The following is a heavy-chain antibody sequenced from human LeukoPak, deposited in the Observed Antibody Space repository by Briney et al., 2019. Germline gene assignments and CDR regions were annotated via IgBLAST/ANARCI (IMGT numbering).Heavy chain of an antibody. V-gene: IGHV4-34*01. CDR3: ARHAMVRGRLSWFDP. CDR1: GGSFSGYY. J-gene: IGHJ5*02. CDR2: INHSGST. D-gene: IGHD3-10*01. Sequence: SETLSLTCAVYGGSFSGYYWSWIRQPPGKGLEWIGEINHSGSTNYNPSLKSRVTISVDTCKNQFSLKLSSVTAADTAVYYCARHAMVRGRLSWFDPWGQGTLVTVSS.